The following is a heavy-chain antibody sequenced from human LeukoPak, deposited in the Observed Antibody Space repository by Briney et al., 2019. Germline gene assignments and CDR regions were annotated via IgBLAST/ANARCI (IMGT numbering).Heavy chain of an antibody. CDR3: AKDGPPDTAMVLDY. J-gene: IGHJ4*02. CDR2: ISNSDGST. D-gene: IGHD5-18*01. V-gene: IGHV3-23*01. Sequence: GGSLRLSCAASGFTFSSYGMSWVRQAPGKGLEWVSTISNSDGSTYYADSVKGRFTISRDNSKNTLYLQMNSLRAEDTAVYYCAKDGPPDTAMVLDYWGQGTLVTVSS. CDR1: GFTFSSYG.